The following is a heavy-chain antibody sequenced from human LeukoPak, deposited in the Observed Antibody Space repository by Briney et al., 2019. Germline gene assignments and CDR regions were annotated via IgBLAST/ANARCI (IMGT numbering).Heavy chain of an antibody. CDR3: AREGKSLASADHYYYYYYYMDV. Sequence: SVKVSCKASGGTFSSYAISWVRQAPGQGLEWMGRIIPILGIANYAQKFQGRVTITADKSTSTAYMELSSLRSEDTAVYYCAREGKSLASADHYYYYYYYMDVWGKGTTVTVSS. CDR2: IIPILGIA. J-gene: IGHJ6*03. CDR1: GGTFSSYA. V-gene: IGHV1-69*04. D-gene: IGHD3-10*01.